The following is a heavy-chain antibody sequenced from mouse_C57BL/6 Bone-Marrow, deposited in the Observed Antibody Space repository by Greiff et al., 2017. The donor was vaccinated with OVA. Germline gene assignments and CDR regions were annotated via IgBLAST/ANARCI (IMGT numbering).Heavy chain of an antibody. CDR2: ISSGGDYI. J-gene: IGHJ2*01. CDR3: TRDHLPLDY. Sequence: EVQGVESGAGLVKPGGSLKLSCAASGFTFSSYAMSWVRQTPEKRLEWVAYISSGGDYIYYADTVKGRFTISRDNARNTLYLQMSSLKSEDTAMYYCTRDHLPLDYWGQGTTLTVSS. CDR1: GFTFSSYA. V-gene: IGHV5-9-1*02.